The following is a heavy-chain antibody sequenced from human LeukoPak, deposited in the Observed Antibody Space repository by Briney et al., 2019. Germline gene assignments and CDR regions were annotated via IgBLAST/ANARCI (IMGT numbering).Heavy chain of an antibody. CDR2: ISASAGNT. J-gene: IGHJ4*02. V-gene: IGHV3-23*01. Sequence: PGGSLRLSCAASGFTFSSYVMNWVRQAPGKGLEWVSSISASAGNTYYADSVKGRFTISRDNSKNTLYLQMNSLRAEDTAVYYCAKRVDYGSSWYYFDYWGQGTLVTVSS. D-gene: IGHD6-13*01. CDR3: AKRVDYGSSWYYFDY. CDR1: GFTFSSYV.